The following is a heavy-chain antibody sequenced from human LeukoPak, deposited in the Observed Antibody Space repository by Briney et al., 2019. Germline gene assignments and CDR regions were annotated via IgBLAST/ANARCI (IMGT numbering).Heavy chain of an antibody. V-gene: IGHV1-18*01. Sequence: GASVKVSCKASGYTFTSYGISWVRQAPGQGLEWMGWISAYNGNTNYAQKLQGRVTMTTDTSTSTAYMELRSLRSDDTAVYYCARFYDFWSGFPSKSDYWGQGTLVTVSS. CDR1: GYTFTSYG. CDR2: ISAYNGNT. CDR3: ARFYDFWSGFPSKSDY. D-gene: IGHD3-3*01. J-gene: IGHJ4*02.